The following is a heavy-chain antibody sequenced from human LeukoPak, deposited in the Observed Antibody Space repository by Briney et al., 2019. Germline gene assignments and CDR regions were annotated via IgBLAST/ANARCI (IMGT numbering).Heavy chain of an antibody. J-gene: IGHJ4*02. CDR1: GFTFSSYS. V-gene: IGHV3-23*01. D-gene: IGHD6-6*01. CDR3: AKDLRGYSSSTPVDY. Sequence: GGSLRLSCAASGFTFSSYSMNWVRQAPGKGLEWVSAISGSGGSTYYADSVKGRFTISRDNSKNTLYLQMNSLRAEDTAVYYCAKDLRGYSSSTPVDYWGQGTLVTVSS. CDR2: ISGSGGST.